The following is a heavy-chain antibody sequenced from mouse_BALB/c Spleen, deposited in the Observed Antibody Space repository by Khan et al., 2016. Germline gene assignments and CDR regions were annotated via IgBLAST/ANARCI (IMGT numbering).Heavy chain of an antibody. D-gene: IGHD4-1*01. CDR1: GFNIKDTY. CDR3: ARSSWEWFAY. Sequence: VQLKQSGAELVKPGASVKLSCTASGFNIKDTYMHWVKQRPEQGLEWIGRMDPANGNTKYDPKFPGKATITADTSSNTAYLQLSSLTSEDTDVYYCARSSWEWFAYWGQGTLVTVSA. J-gene: IGHJ3*01. V-gene: IGHV14-3*02. CDR2: MDPANGNT.